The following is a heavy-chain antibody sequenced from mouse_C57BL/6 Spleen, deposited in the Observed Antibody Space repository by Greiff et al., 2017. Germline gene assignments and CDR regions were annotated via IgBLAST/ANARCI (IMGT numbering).Heavy chain of an antibody. D-gene: IGHD4-1*01. CDR1: GYTFTSYW. CDR2: IDPSDSET. V-gene: IGHV1-52*01. J-gene: IGHJ2*01. CDR3: ARSVTGTPYFDY. Sequence: QVQLQQPGAELVRPGSSVKLSCKASGYTFTSYWMHWVKQRPIQGLEWIGNIDPSDSETHYNQKFKDKATLTVDKSSSTAYMQLSSLTSEDSAVYYCARSVTGTPYFDYWGQGTTLTVSS.